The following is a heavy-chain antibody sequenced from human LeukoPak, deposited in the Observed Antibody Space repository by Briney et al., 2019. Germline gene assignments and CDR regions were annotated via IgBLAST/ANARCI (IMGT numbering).Heavy chain of an antibody. CDR2: ISYDGSNK. CDR3: ARDACPYCSSTSCYRVSGMDV. J-gene: IGHJ6*02. CDR1: GFTFSSYA. Sequence: GGSLRLSCAASGFTFSSYAMHWVRQAPGKGLEWVAVISYDGSNKYYADSVKGRFTISRDNSKNTLYLQMNSLRAEDTAVYYCARDACPYCSSTSCYRVSGMDVWGQGTTVTVSS. V-gene: IGHV3-30-3*01. D-gene: IGHD2-2*01.